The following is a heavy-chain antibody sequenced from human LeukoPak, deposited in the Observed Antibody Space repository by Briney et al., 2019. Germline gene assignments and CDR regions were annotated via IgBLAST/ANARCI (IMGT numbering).Heavy chain of an antibody. Sequence: ASVKVSCKASGYTFTRYEVNWVRQAAGQGLEWVGRVNPNSDSTDYALKFWGRVTMTRNTSISTAYMELSSLRSEDTAVYYCARGIAAAGFDYWGQGTLVTVSS. CDR1: GYTFTRYE. CDR3: ARGIAAAGFDY. V-gene: IGHV1-8*01. CDR2: VNPNSDST. D-gene: IGHD6-13*01. J-gene: IGHJ4*02.